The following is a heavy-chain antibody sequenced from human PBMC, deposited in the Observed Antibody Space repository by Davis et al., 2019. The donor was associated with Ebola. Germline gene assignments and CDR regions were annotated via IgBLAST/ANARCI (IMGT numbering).Heavy chain of an antibody. V-gene: IGHV4-34*01. J-gene: IGHJ6*02. D-gene: IGHD4-17*01. CDR2: INHRGRT. Sequence: MPSETLSLTCAVSGGSFSGYYWNWIRQSPGKGLEWIGEINHRGRTRYNPSLKSRVTISGDTSKNQLSLNVTSVTAADTAVYFCARGESTVTSFYYQYGLGVWGQGTTVTVSS. CDR3: ARGESTVTSFYYQYGLGV. CDR1: GGSFSGYY.